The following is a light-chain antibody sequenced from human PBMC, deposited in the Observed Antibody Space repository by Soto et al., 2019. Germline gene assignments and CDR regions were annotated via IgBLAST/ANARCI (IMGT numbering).Light chain of an antibody. CDR1: SSDVGGYNY. CDR2: EVS. CDR3: SSYTSSSTYV. Sequence: SSLTQPASVSVSPGQSITSSCTGTSSDVGGYNYVSWYQQHPGKAPKLMIYEVSNRPSGVSNRFSGSKSGNTASLTISGLQAEDEADYYCSSYTSSSTYVFGTGTKATVL. V-gene: IGLV2-14*01. J-gene: IGLJ1*01.